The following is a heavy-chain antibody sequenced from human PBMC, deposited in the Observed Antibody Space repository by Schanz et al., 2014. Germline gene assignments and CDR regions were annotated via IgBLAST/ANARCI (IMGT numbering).Heavy chain of an antibody. CDR1: GFTFSTYA. CDR2: ISGSGGST. V-gene: IGHV3-23*04. CDR3: ARGTDWNLHY. Sequence: EGQLAESGGGLVQPGRSLRLSCAASGFTFSTYAMSWVRQAPGKGLEWVSAISGSGGSTYYADSVKGRFTISRDNSKNTLYLQMNSLRAGDTAVYYCARGTDWNLHYWGQGALVTVSS. J-gene: IGHJ4*02. D-gene: IGHD1-1*01.